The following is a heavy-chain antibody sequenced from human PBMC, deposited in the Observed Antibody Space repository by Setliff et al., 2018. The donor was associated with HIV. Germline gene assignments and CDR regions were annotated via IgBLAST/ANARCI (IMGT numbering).Heavy chain of an antibody. V-gene: IGHV4-39*01. J-gene: IGHJ6*03. CDR1: GGSISRWSYS. CDR3: ARETYYYDNPQYYYYYMDV. Sequence: PSETLSLTCTVSGGSISRWSYSWGWIRQPPGKGLEWIGSISYTGITNYNPSLKSRVTISVDTSKNQFSLKLRSVTAEDTAVYYCARETYYYDNPQYYYYYMDVWGKGTTVTVSS. D-gene: IGHD3-22*01. CDR2: ISYTGIT.